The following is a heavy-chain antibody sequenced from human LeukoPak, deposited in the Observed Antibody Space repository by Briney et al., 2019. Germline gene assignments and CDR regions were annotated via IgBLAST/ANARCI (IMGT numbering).Heavy chain of an antibody. V-gene: IGHV1-2*06. CDR3: ARAIHNYYDSSGYYS. Sequence: APVKVSCKASGYTFTGYYMHWVRQAPGQGLEWMGRINPNSGGTNYAQKFQGRVTMTRDTSISTAYMELSRLRSDDTAVYYCARAIHNYYDSSGYYSWGQGTLVTVSS. D-gene: IGHD3-22*01. CDR1: GYTFTGYY. CDR2: INPNSGGT. J-gene: IGHJ4*02.